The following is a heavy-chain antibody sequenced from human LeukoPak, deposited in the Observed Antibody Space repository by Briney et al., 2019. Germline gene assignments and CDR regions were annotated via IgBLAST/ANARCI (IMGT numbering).Heavy chain of an antibody. D-gene: IGHD4-23*01. Sequence: PSETLSLTCTVSGGSISSYYWSWIRQPPGKGLEWIGYIYYSGTTNYNPSLKSRVTILVDTSKNQFSLKVSSVTAADTAVYYCARDSYGGNSGEFDYWGQGTLVTVSS. CDR1: GGSISSYY. V-gene: IGHV4-59*01. CDR3: ARDSYGGNSGEFDY. J-gene: IGHJ4*02. CDR2: IYYSGTT.